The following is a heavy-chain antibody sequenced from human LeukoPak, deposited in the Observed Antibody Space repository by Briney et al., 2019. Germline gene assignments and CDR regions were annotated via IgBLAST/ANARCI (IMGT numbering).Heavy chain of an antibody. V-gene: IGHV3-53*01. CDR3: AREYYGMDV. J-gene: IGHJ6*02. CDR1: GFTVSSNY. Sequence: GGSLRLSCAASGFTVSSNYMNWVRQAPGKGLEWVSVIYSGGFTYYADSVKGRFTISRDNSKNTLYLQMKSLRPEDTAVYYCAREYYGMDVWCQGTTVTVSS. CDR2: IYSGGFT.